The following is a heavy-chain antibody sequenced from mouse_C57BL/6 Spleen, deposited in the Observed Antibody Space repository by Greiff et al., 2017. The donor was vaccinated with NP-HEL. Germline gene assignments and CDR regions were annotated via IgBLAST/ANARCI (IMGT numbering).Heavy chain of an antibody. J-gene: IGHJ3*01. CDR2: IRSKSSNYAT. D-gene: IGHD2-4*01. V-gene: IGHV10-3*01. CDR1: GFTFNTYA. CDR3: VRRGYYDYDEGFAY. Sequence: EVQVVESGGGLVQPKGSLKLSCAASGFTFNTYAMHWVRQAPGKGLEWVARIRSKSSNYATYYADSVKDRFTISRDDSQSMLYLQMNNLKTEDTAMYYCVRRGYYDYDEGFAYWGQGTLVTVSA.